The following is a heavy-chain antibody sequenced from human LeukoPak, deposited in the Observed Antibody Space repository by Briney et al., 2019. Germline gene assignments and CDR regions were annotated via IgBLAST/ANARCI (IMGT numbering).Heavy chain of an antibody. CDR3: ARDLWCGADCYGTFDI. J-gene: IGHJ3*02. V-gene: IGHV3-33*01. D-gene: IGHD2-21*02. Sequence: GRSPRLSCAASGFIFSNYGMHWVRQAPGKGLEWVALTWYDESNKYYADSVKGRFTISRDNSKNTLYLQMNSLRAEDTAVYYCARDLWCGADCYGTFDIWGQGTMVSVSS. CDR1: GFIFSNYG. CDR2: TWYDESNK.